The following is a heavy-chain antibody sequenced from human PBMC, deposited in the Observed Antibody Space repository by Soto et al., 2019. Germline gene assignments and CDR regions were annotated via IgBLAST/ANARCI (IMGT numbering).Heavy chain of an antibody. CDR2: ISSSSSYI. CDR3: AREKPPGERWLVWDY. CDR1: GFTFSSYS. J-gene: IGHJ4*02. V-gene: IGHV3-21*01. D-gene: IGHD6-19*01. Sequence: EVQLVESGGGLVKPGGSLRLSCAASGFTFSSYSMNWVRQAPGKGLEWVSSISSSSSYIYYADSVKGRFTISRDNAKNSLYLQMNSLRAEDTAVYYCAREKPPGERWLVWDYWGQGTLVTVSS.